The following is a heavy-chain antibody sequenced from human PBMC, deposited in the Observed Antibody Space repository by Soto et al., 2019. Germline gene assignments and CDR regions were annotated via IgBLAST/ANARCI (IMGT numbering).Heavy chain of an antibody. CDR1: GFTFSSYS. J-gene: IGHJ6*02. CDR3: AGTKYYDILTGYYEGGYYGMDV. V-gene: IGHV3-48*02. Sequence: VQLVESGGGLVQPGGSLRLSCAASGFTFSSYSMNWVRQAPGKGLEWVSYISSSSSTIYYADSVKGRFTISRDNAKNPLYLQMNSLRDEDTAVYYCAGTKYYDILTGYYEGGYYGMDVWGQGTTVTVSS. D-gene: IGHD3-9*01. CDR2: ISSSSSTI.